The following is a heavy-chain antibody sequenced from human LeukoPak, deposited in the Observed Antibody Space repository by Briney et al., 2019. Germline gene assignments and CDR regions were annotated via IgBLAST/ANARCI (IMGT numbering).Heavy chain of an antibody. V-gene: IGHV1-2*02. Sequence: GASVKVSCKTSGYTFTGYYMHWVRQAPGQGLEWMGWINPNSGGTNYAQKFQGRVTMTRDTSISTAYMELSRLRSGDTAVYYCARVGATGTTSPFDYWGQGTLVTVSS. CDR2: INPNSGGT. J-gene: IGHJ4*02. D-gene: IGHD1-1*01. CDR1: GYTFTGYY. CDR3: ARVGATGTTSPFDY.